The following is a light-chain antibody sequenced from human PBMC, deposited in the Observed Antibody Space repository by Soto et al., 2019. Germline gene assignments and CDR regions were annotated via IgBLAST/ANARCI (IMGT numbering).Light chain of an antibody. J-gene: IGLJ1*01. Sequence: QSALTQPASVSGSPGQSITISCTGTSSDVCGYNYVSWFQQHPGKAPKLMIFGVSNRPSGISNRFSGSKSGNTASLTISGLQAEDEADYYCFSYTNIATYVFGTGTKLTVL. CDR3: FSYTNIATYV. V-gene: IGLV2-14*01. CDR2: GVS. CDR1: SSDVCGYNY.